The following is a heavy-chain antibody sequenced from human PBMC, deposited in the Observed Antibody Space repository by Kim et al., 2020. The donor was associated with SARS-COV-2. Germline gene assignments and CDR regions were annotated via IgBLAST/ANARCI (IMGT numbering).Heavy chain of an antibody. J-gene: IGHJ4*02. CDR2: INHSGST. D-gene: IGHD3-3*01. V-gene: IGHV4-34*01. CDR1: GGSFSGYY. Sequence: SETLSLTCAVYGGSFSGYYWSWIRQPPGKGLEWIGEINHSGSTNYNPSLKSRVTISVDTSKNQFSLNLSSVTAADTAVYYCARVESGYFDYWGQGTLVTVSS. CDR3: ARVESGYFDY.